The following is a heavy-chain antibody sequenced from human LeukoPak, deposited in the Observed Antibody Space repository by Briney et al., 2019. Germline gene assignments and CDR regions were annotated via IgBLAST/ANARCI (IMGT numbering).Heavy chain of an antibody. CDR3: ARVGYSYGYGIDY. J-gene: IGHJ4*02. CDR2: ISSSGSTI. CDR1: GFTSSSYE. Sequence: GGSLRLSCAASGFTSSSYEMNWVRQAPGKGLEWVSYISSSGSTIYYADSVKGRFTISRDNAKNSLYLQMNSLRAEDTAVYYCARVGYSYGYGIDYWGQGTLVTVSS. D-gene: IGHD5-18*01. V-gene: IGHV3-48*03.